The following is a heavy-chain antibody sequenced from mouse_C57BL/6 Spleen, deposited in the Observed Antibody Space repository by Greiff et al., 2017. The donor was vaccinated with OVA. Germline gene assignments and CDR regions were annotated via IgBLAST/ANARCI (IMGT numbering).Heavy chain of an antibody. CDR1: GFTFSNYW. CDR2: IRLKSDNYAT. Sequence: DVMLVESGGGLVQPGGSMKLSCVASGFTFSNYWMNWVRQSPEKGLEWVAQIRLKSDNYATHYAESVKGRFTISRDDSKSSVYLQMNNLRAEDTGIYYCTGEITTVVEGYFDVWGTGTTVTVSS. D-gene: IGHD1-1*01. CDR3: TGEITTVVEGYFDV. J-gene: IGHJ1*03. V-gene: IGHV6-3*01.